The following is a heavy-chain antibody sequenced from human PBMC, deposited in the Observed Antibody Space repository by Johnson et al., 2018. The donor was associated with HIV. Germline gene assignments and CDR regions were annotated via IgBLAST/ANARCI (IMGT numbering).Heavy chain of an antibody. J-gene: IGHJ3*02. CDR2: IGRSGSTF. CDR3: ARQFRSVGAPDAFDI. CDR1: GFTFSDYY. Sequence: QVQLVESGGGLVKPGGSLRLSCAASGFTFSDYYMSWIRQAPGKGLEWVSYIGRSGSTFYYADSVKGRFTISRDNAKNSLYLQMNSLRAEDTAVYYCARQFRSVGAPDAFDIWGQGTMVTVSS. V-gene: IGHV3-11*04. D-gene: IGHD1-26*01.